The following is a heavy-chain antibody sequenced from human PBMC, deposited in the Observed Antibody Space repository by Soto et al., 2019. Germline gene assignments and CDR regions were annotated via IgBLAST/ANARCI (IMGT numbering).Heavy chain of an antibody. J-gene: IGHJ3*02. CDR2: IYPGDSDT. V-gene: IGHV5-51*01. D-gene: IGHD2-21*02. CDR3: ARRGVTAIRVDSFDI. CDR1: GYSFTSYW. Sequence: EVQLVQSGAEVKKPGESRKNSCKGSGYSFTSYWIGWVRQMPGKGLEWMGIIYPGDSDTRYSPSFQGQVTISADKSISTACLQWRRLKASETAMYYCARRGVTAIRVDSFDIWGQGTMVTVSS.